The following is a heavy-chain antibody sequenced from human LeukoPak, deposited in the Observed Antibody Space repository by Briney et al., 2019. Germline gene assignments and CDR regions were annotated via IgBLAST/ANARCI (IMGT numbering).Heavy chain of an antibody. V-gene: IGHV1-2*02. Sequence: ASVKVSCKASGYTFTGYYMYWVRQTPGQGLEWMGWINPNSGGTNYAQKFQGRVTMTRDTSISTAYMELSRLRSDDTAVYYCARGPVGATPFDYWGQGTLVTVSS. J-gene: IGHJ4*02. D-gene: IGHD1-26*01. CDR1: GYTFTGYY. CDR2: INPNSGGT. CDR3: ARGPVGATPFDY.